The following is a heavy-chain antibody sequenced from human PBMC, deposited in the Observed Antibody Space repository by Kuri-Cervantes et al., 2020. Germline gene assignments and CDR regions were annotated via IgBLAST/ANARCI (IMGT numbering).Heavy chain of an antibody. J-gene: IGHJ6*02. Sequence: SETLSLTCTVSGGSVSSGGYYWSWVRQPPGKGLEWIGYMHYAGSTNYNPSLKGRVTISTDGSKNQFSLNLYSVTAEDTAVYYCARDPPRSGWLSRYYYGMDVWGQGTTVTVSS. D-gene: IGHD6-19*01. V-gene: IGHV4-61*08. CDR1: GGSVSSGGYY. CDR3: ARDPPRSGWLSRYYYGMDV. CDR2: MHYAGST.